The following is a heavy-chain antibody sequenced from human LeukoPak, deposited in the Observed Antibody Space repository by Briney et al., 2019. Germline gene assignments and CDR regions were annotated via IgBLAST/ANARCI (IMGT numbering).Heavy chain of an antibody. J-gene: IGHJ4*02. CDR3: ASQIVGATPY. V-gene: IGHV3-66*04. CDR2: IYSGGST. D-gene: IGHD1-26*01. CDR1: GFTVSSNY. Sequence: GGSLRLSCAASGFTVSSNYMNWVRQAPGKGLEWVSIIYSGGSTYYADSVKGRFTISRDNSKNTLYLQMNSLRAEDTAVYYCASQIVGATPYWGQGTLVTFSS.